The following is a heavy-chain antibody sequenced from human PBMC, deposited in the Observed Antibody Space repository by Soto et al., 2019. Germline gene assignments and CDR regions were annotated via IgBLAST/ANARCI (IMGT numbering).Heavy chain of an antibody. CDR2: ISGDDRTT. D-gene: IGHD5-12*01. J-gene: IGHJ4*02. V-gene: IGHV3-48*02. CDR3: ARDRGRHRNSGYPVFDS. CDR1: GFTFSSYA. Sequence: EEQLVDSGGGLVQPGGSLRLTCAATGFTFSSYAMNWVRQAPGRGLDWIAYISGDDRTTYYADSVKGRFTISRDNDKTVLYLHINSMRDEDTAVYYWARDRGRHRNSGYPVFDSWGQGTLVTVSS.